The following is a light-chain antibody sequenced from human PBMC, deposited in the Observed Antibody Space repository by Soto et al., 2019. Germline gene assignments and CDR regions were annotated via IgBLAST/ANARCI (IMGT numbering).Light chain of an antibody. CDR3: QVWDSPYV. CDR1: RLGHKY. J-gene: IGLJ1*01. CDR2: QDT. Sequence: SYELTQPPSVSVSPGQTASITCSGDRLGHKYICWYQQKPGQSPVLVIYQDTRRPSGIPERFYGSNSGNTATLTITGTQSIEEAEYYCQVWDSPYVFGNGTKVTVL. V-gene: IGLV3-1*01.